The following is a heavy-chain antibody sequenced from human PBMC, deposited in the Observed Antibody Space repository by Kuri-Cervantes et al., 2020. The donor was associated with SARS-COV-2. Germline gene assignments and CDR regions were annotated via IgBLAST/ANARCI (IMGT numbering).Heavy chain of an antibody. D-gene: IGHD5-24*01. J-gene: IGHJ3*02. CDR2: IKQDGSEK. CDR1: GFTFSSYW. CDR3: AREEWLHIHDASDI. V-gene: IGHV3-7*04. Sequence: GGSLRLSCAASGFTFSSYWMSWVRQAPGKGLEWVANIKQDGSEKYYVDSVKGRFTISRDNAKNSLYLQMNSLRAEDTAVYYCAREEWLHIHDASDIWGQGTMVTVSS.